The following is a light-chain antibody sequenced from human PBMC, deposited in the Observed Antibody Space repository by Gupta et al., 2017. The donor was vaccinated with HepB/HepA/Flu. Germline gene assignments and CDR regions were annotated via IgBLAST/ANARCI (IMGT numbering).Light chain of an antibody. CDR2: DAF. Sequence: EIVLTQSPIPLSLSRGERATLSCSASQSISNDLAWYQQIPGQAPRLLIYDAFHRATGIPGSISGSGSGTDFTLTISSLEPEVVAVYYCQQRANRPPTFGGGTKVEIK. V-gene: IGKV3-11*01. J-gene: IGKJ4*01. CDR3: QQRANRPPT. CDR1: QSISND.